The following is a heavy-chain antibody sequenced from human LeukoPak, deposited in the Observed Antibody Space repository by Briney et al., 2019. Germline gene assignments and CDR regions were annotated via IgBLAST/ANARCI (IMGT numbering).Heavy chain of an antibody. V-gene: IGHV1-8*01. CDR2: MNPNSGNT. CDR1: GYTFTSYD. CDR3: ARVGLHDFWRNYYYGMDV. J-gene: IGHJ6*02. D-gene: IGHD3-3*01. Sequence: ASVKVSCKASGYTFTSYDINWVRQATGQGLEWMGWMNPNSGNTGYAQKFQGRVTMTRNTSISTAYMELSSLRSEDTAVYYCARVGLHDFWRNYYYGMDVWGQGTTVTVSS.